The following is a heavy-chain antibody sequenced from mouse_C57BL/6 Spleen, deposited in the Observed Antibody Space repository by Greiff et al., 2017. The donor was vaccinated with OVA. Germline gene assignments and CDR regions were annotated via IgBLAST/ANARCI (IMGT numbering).Heavy chain of an antibody. CDR3: AGASGAMDY. J-gene: IGHJ4*01. D-gene: IGHD6-1*01. V-gene: IGHV5-17*01. CDR2: ISSGSSTI. Sequence: DVHLVESGGGLVKPGGSLKLSCAASGFTFSDYGMHWVRQAPEKGLEWVAYISSGSSTIYYADTVKGRFTISRDNAKNTLCLQMTSLRSEDTAMYYCAGASGAMDYWGQGTSVTVSS. CDR1: GFTFSDYG.